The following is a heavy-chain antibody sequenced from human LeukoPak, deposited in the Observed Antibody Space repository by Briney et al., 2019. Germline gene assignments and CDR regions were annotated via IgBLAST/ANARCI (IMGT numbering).Heavy chain of an antibody. CDR2: MNPNSGNT. J-gene: IGHJ5*02. CDR3: ARGLGSSSWYVRAWFDP. Sequence: GASVKVSCTASGYTFTSYDINWVRQAPGQGLEWMGWMNPNSGNTGYAQKFQGRVTMTRNTSISTAYMELSSLRSEDTAVYYCARGLGSSSWYVRAWFDPWGQGTLVTVSS. CDR1: GYTFTSYD. D-gene: IGHD6-13*01. V-gene: IGHV1-8*01.